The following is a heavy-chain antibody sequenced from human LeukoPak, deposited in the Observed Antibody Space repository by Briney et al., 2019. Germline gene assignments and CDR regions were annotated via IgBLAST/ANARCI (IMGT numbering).Heavy chain of an antibody. J-gene: IGHJ4*02. CDR1: GYSFTNYW. CDR2: IYPGDSDT. Sequence: GESLKISCKASGYSFTNYWIAWVRQMPGKGLEWMGIIYPGDSDTRYSPSFEGQVTISADKSISTAYLQCSSLKASYTALYFCARRANHGDYVDYFDYWGQGTLLTVSS. D-gene: IGHD4-17*01. CDR3: ARRANHGDYVDYFDY. V-gene: IGHV5-51*01.